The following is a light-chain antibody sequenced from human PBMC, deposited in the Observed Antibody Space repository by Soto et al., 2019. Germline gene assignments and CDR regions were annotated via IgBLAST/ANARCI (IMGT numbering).Light chain of an antibody. J-gene: IGKJ1*01. CDR1: QSISSY. CDR3: PQSYSTPRT. Sequence: DIQMTQSPSSLSASVGDRVTITCRASQSISSYLNWYQQKPGKAPKLLIYDASSLQSGLPSRFSGNGSGTDFTLTISSLQPEDFATYYCPQSYSTPRTFGQGTKVEIK. CDR2: DAS. V-gene: IGKV1-39*01.